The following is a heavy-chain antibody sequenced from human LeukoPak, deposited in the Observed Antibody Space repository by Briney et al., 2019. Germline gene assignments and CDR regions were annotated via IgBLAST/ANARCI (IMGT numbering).Heavy chain of an antibody. J-gene: IGHJ4*02. CDR1: GGSVSSGSSY. V-gene: IGHV4-61*01. Sequence: SETLSLTCTVSGGSVSSGSSYWSWIRQPPGKGLEWIGYIYYSGSTNYNPSLKSRVTISEDTSKKQFSLKLSSVTAADTAVYYCARSGDNWNYYFDYWGQGTLVTVSS. CDR3: ARSGDNWNYYFDY. CDR2: IYYSGST. D-gene: IGHD1-7*01.